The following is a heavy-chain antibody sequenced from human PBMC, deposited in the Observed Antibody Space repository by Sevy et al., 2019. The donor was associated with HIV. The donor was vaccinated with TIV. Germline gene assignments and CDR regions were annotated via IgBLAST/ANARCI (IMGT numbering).Heavy chain of an antibody. CDR2: ISYDGSNK. CDR3: ASFWSGSFY. Sequence: GGSLRLSCAASGFTFSSYAMHWVRQAPGKGLEWVAVISYDGSNKYYGDSVKGRFTISRDNSKNTLYLQMNSLRAEDTAVYYCASFWSGSFYWGQGTLVTVSS. CDR1: GFTFSSYA. J-gene: IGHJ4*02. D-gene: IGHD3-3*01. V-gene: IGHV3-30-3*01.